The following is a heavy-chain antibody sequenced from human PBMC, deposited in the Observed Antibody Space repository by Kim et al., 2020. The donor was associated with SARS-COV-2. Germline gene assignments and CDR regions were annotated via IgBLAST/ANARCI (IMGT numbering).Heavy chain of an antibody. J-gene: IGHJ3*02. V-gene: IGHV3-7*01. CDR3: ARDGDLYSSGKDAFDI. D-gene: IGHD6-19*01. Sequence: GGSLRLSCAASGFTFSSYCMTWVRQAPGKGLEWVANIKQDGNQIYYVDSVKGRFTISRDNAKNSLYLQMNSLRAEDTAVYYCARDGDLYSSGKDAFDIWGQGTMVTVSS. CDR2: IKQDGNQI. CDR1: GFTFSSYC.